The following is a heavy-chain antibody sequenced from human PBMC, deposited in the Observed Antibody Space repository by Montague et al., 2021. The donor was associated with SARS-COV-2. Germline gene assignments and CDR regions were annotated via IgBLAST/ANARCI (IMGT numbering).Heavy chain of an antibody. J-gene: IGHJ6*02. Sequence: SETLSLTCTVSGGSISSYYWSWIRQPAGKGLEWIGRIYTSGSTNYNPSLKSRVTMSVDTSKNQFSLKLSSVTAADTAVYYCARDELYFDWSHYYYYGMDVWGQGTTVAVSS. D-gene: IGHD3-9*01. CDR3: ARDELYFDWSHYYYYGMDV. CDR1: GGSISSYY. V-gene: IGHV4-4*07. CDR2: IYTSGST.